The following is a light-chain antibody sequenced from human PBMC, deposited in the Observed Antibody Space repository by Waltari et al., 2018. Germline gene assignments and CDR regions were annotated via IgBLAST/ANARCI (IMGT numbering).Light chain of an antibody. CDR3: HSTHSNYWV. CDR2: KAT. CDR1: ESPKQY. Sequence: SYELTQPPSVSVSPGQTAKNTCSGDESPKQYAYWYQQRPGQAPVLVIYKATERPSGIPERISGSSSGTTVTLTISGVQAEDEADYYCHSTHSNYWVFGGGTKLTVL. V-gene: IGLV3-25*03. J-gene: IGLJ3*02.